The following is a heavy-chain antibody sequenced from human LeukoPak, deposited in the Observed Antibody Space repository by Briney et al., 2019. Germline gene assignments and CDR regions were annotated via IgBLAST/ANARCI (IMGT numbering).Heavy chain of an antibody. V-gene: IGHV3-11*04. J-gene: IGHJ4*02. D-gene: IGHD6-13*01. CDR3: ARDSEQLFDY. Sequence: LSLTCAVYGGSFSGYYWSWIRQPPGKGLELVSYTSRSSSTIYYADSVKGRFTISRDNSKNSLYLQMNSLRAEDTAVYYCARDSEQLFDYWGQGTLVTVSS. CDR2: TSRSSSTI. CDR1: GGSFSGYY.